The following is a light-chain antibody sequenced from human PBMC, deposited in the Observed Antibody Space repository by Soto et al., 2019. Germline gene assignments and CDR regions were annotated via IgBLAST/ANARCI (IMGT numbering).Light chain of an antibody. V-gene: IGLV2-8*01. CDR3: SSYAGSNNYV. CDR2: EVS. Sequence: QSVLTQPPSASGSPGLSVTISCTGTSGDVGGYNYVSWYQQHPGKAPKLMIFEVSERPSGVPDRFSASKSGNTASLTVSGLQAEDEADYYCSSYAGSNNYVFGTGTKVTVL. CDR1: SGDVGGYNY. J-gene: IGLJ1*01.